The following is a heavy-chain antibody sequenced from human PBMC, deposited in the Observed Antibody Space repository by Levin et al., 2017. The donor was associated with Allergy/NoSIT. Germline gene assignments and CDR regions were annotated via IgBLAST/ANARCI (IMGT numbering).Heavy chain of an antibody. CDR1: GFSLSTSGMC. J-gene: IGHJ6*02. D-gene: IGHD5-18*01. CDR2: IDWDDDK. CDR3: ARIPLLGHRYGYYYGMDV. V-gene: IGHV2-70*11. Sequence: SGPTLVKPTQTLTLTCTFSGFSLSTSGMCVSWIRQPPGKALEWLARIDWDDDKYYSTSLKTRLTSSKDTSKNQVDLRMTNMDSVDTATYYCARIPLLGHRYGYYYGMDVWGQGTTVTVSS.